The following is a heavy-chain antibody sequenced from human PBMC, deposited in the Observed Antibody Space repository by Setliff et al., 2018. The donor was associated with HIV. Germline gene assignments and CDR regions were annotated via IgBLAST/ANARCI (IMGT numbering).Heavy chain of an antibody. CDR3: SRAPARVLWGRGWYVGFQWANGMDV. J-gene: IGHJ6*02. V-gene: IGHV3-20*04. CDR1: GFYFDDYG. Sequence: PGGSLRLPCAPSGFYFDDYGMNWVRQAPGKGLEWVSGITGNGYSTGYADSVKGRFTISRDNAKNSVYLQMKTLRAEDTAVYFCSRAPARVLWGRGWYVGFQWANGMDVWGQGTPVTVSS. D-gene: IGHD6-19*01. CDR2: ITGNGYST.